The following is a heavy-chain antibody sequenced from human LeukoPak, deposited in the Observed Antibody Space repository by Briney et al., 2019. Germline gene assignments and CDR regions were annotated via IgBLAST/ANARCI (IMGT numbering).Heavy chain of an antibody. CDR1: GFTFSDYY. J-gene: IGHJ4*02. D-gene: IGHD3-16*01. CDR3: ARPNLGHDY. Sequence: KPGGSLRLSCAASGFTFSDYYMSWIRQAPGAGLEWVSYISNSGVNTYYADSVKGRFTISRDNARNSLFLLVDNLGAEDTAVYYCARPNLGHDYWGQGTLVTVSS. V-gene: IGHV3-11*01. CDR2: ISNSGVNT.